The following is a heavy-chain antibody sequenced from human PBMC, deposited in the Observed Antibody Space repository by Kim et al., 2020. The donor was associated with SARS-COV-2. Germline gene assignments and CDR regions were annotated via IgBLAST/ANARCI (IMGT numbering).Heavy chain of an antibody. V-gene: IGHV4-61*02. CDR2: IYTSGST. D-gene: IGHD3-10*01. CDR1: GGSISSGSYY. Sequence: SETLSLTCTVSGGSISSGSYYWSWIRQPAGKGLEWIGRIYTSGSTNYNPSLKSRVTISVDTSKNQFSLKLSSVTAADTAVYYCARSDATSSYYYYGSGADYYYGMDVWGQGTTVTVSS. J-gene: IGHJ6*02. CDR3: ARSDATSSYYYYGSGADYYYGMDV.